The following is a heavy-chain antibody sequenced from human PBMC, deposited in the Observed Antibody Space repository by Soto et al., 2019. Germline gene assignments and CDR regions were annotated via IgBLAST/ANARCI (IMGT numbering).Heavy chain of an antibody. CDR3: AAEKGMDEVYYFYVMEV. CDR1: GGSFSSLG. D-gene: IGHD2-2*03. Sequence: QVQLEQSGAEVRQPGSSVKVSCKASGGSFSSLGLSWVRRAPGQGLEWMGCIIPTFGKPTYTQKLQTRITITADESTMTAYMDLPSVTSEDTAVYYCAAEKGMDEVYYFYVMEVWGQGTAVTV. CDR2: IIPTFGKP. J-gene: IGHJ6*02. V-gene: IGHV1-69*12.